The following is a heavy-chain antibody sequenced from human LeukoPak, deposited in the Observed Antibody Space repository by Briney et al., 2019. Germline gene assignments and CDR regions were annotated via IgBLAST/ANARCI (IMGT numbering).Heavy chain of an antibody. J-gene: IGHJ4*02. Sequence: PSETLSLTCAVYGGSFSGYYWSWIRQPPGKELERIGEINHSGSTNYNPSLKSRVTISVDTSKNQFSLKLSSATAADTAVYYCARGGEGVVVITNYFDYWGQGTLVTVSS. D-gene: IGHD3-22*01. V-gene: IGHV4-34*01. CDR2: INHSGST. CDR1: GGSFSGYY. CDR3: ARGGEGVVVITNYFDY.